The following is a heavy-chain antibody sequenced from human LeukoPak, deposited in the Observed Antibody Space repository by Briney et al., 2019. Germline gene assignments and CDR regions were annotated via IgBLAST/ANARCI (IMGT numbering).Heavy chain of an antibody. J-gene: IGHJ4*02. D-gene: IGHD1-26*01. Sequence: SETLSLTCTVSGGSIRSSGYYWGWIRQPPGKGLEWIGSIYHSGSTYYNPSLKSRVTISVDTSKNQFSLKLSSVTAADTAVYYCARDAPRYSGSYPFDYWGQGTLVTVSS. V-gene: IGHV4-39*07. CDR2: IYHSGST. CDR1: GGSIRSSGYY. CDR3: ARDAPRYSGSYPFDY.